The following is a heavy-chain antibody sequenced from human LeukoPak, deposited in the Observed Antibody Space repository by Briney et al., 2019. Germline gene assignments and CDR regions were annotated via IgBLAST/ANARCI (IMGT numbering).Heavy chain of an antibody. V-gene: IGHV3-30-3*01. J-gene: IGHJ6*02. CDR1: GFTFSSYS. Sequence: PGGALILSCSASGFTFSSYSXXXXXQGPGXXXXXXXXXXXXXGEKYFADSVKGRFTISRANSKNTLSLPMDSLRPEDTAVYYCARVHGSGTYYKGYSYYGMDLWGQGTTVTVSS. D-gene: IGHD3-10*01. CDR2: XXXXXGEK. CDR3: ARVHGSGTYYKGYSYYGMDL.